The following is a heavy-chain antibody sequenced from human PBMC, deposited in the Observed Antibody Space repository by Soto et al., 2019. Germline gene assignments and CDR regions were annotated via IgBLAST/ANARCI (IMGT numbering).Heavy chain of an antibody. Sequence: PGGSLRLSCAVSGFTFSTYWMSWVRQAPGKGLEWVANINRDGSGKHYVDSVKGRFTISRDNAKNSLYLQMNSLGAEDAAVYYCARSRGLDYCGQGTLVTVSS. CDR1: GFTFSTYW. CDR3: ARSRGLDY. V-gene: IGHV3-7*01. CDR2: INRDGSGK. J-gene: IGHJ4*02. D-gene: IGHD6-19*01.